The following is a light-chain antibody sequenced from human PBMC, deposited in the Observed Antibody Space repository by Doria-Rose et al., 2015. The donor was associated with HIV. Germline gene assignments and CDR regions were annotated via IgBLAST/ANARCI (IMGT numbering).Light chain of an antibody. CDR2: WAS. CDR3: QQYYDTPS. CDR1: QSLLYTSKNY. Sequence: TQSPESLGMSLGERATLNCKSNQSLLYTSKNYLAWYQQKPGQPPKLLIYWASTRQSAVPARFSGSGSGTEITLTISSLEAEDVAVYYCQQYYDTPSFGPGTTVDIK. V-gene: IGKV4-1*01. J-gene: IGKJ3*01.